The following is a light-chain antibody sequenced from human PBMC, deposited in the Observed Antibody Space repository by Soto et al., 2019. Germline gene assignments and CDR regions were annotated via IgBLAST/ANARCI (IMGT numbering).Light chain of an antibody. CDR2: DAS. J-gene: IGKJ5*01. V-gene: IGKV3-11*01. CDR3: QQRSNWIT. Sequence: EIVLTQSPATLSLSPGERATLSCRASQSVSSYLAWYQQKPGQAPRLLIYDASSRATGIPARFSGSGSGTDLTLTISSLEPEDFAVYYCQQRSNWITFGQGTRLEIK. CDR1: QSVSSY.